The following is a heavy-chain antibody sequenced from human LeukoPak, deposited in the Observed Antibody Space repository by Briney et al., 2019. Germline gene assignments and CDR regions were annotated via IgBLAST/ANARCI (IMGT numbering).Heavy chain of an antibody. CDR1: GFTFSSYW. J-gene: IGHJ4*02. V-gene: IGHV3-30*03. CDR3: AREEEYSSSFDY. D-gene: IGHD6-13*01. Sequence: PGGSLRLSCAASGFTFSSYWMSWVRQAPGKGLEWVAVISYDGSNKYYADSVKGRFTISRDNSKNTLYLQMNSLRAEDTAVYYCAREEEYSSSFDYWGQGTLVTVSS. CDR2: ISYDGSNK.